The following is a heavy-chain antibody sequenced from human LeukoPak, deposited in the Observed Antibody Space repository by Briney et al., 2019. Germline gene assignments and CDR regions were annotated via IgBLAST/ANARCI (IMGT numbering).Heavy chain of an antibody. J-gene: IGHJ4*02. D-gene: IGHD6-19*01. CDR2: IYYSGST. V-gene: IGHV4-39*01. CDR3: ARHYGSDFFDY. CDR1: GGSISSSSYY. Sequence: SETLSLTCTVSGGSISSSSYYWGWIRQPPGKGLEWIGSIYYSGSTYYNPSLKSRVTISVDTSKNQFSLKLSSVTAADTAVYYCARHYGSDFFDYWGQGTLVTVSS.